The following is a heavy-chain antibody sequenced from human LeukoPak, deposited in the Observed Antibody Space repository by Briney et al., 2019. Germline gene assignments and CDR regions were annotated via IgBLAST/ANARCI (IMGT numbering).Heavy chain of an antibody. CDR1: GYTFTGYY. Sequence: GASVKVSCKASGYTFTGYYMHWVRQAPGQGLERMGGINPNSGGTNYAQKFQGRVTMTRDTSISTAYMELSRLRSDDTAVYYCARTSSGGSGSYRHAFDIWGQGTMVTVSS. J-gene: IGHJ3*02. CDR2: INPNSGGT. CDR3: ARTSSGGSGSYRHAFDI. D-gene: IGHD3-10*01. V-gene: IGHV1-2*02.